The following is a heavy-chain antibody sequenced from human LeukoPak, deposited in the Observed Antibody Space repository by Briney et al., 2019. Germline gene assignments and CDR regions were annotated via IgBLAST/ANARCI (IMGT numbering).Heavy chain of an antibody. D-gene: IGHD3-10*01. CDR2: ISSSSSYI. CDR1: GFTFSSYS. J-gene: IGHJ4*02. Sequence: PGGSLRLSCAASGFTFSSYSMNWVRQAPGKGLEWGSSISSSSSYIYYADSVKGRFTISRDNAKNSLYLQMNSLRAEDTAVYYCARDKGMVRGVIGYWGQGTLVTVSS. V-gene: IGHV3-21*01. CDR3: ARDKGMVRGVIGY.